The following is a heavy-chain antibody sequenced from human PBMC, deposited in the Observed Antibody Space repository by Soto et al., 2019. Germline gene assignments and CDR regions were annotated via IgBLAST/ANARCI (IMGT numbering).Heavy chain of an antibody. CDR3: ARDGEYDSSGYYGPFDY. CDR2: IIPIFGTA. D-gene: IGHD3-22*01. CDR1: GGTFSSYA. J-gene: IGHJ4*02. V-gene: IGHV1-69*13. Sequence: SVKVSCKASGGTFSSYAISWVRQAPGQGLEWMGGIIPIFGTANYAQKFQGRVTITADESTSTAYMELSSLRSEDTAVYYCARDGEYDSSGYYGPFDYWGQGTLVTVSS.